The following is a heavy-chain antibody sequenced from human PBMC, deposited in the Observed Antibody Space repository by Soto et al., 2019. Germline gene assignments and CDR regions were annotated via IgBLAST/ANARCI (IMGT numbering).Heavy chain of an antibody. CDR2: IIPILGIA. V-gene: IGHV1-69*02. Sequence: QVQLVQSGAEVKKPGSSVKVSCKASGGTFSSYTISWVRQAPGQGLEWMGRIIPILGIANYAQKFQGRVTSTADKSTSIAYRELSSLRSEDTAVYYCARGYVYGYNLPMIWGYGMDVWGQGTTVTVSS. D-gene: IGHD3-16*01. CDR1: GGTFSSYT. CDR3: ARGYVYGYNLPMIWGYGMDV. J-gene: IGHJ6*02.